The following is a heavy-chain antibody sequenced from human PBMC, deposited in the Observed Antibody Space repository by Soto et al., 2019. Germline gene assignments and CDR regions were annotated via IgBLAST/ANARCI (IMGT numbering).Heavy chain of an antibody. CDR2: VIPILGQA. Sequence: QVQLVQSGAEVKKPGSSVKVSCKASGGIFSSYAISWLRQAPGQGLEWMGAVIPILGQAYYAQDLQDRVSITAEEATRTTYMELSSLRSEDTAVYFCARVGGIGAPPGTDYWGQGTLGTVSS. CDR1: GGIFSSYA. D-gene: IGHD6-6*01. V-gene: IGHV1-69*01. J-gene: IGHJ4*02. CDR3: ARVGGIGAPPGTDY.